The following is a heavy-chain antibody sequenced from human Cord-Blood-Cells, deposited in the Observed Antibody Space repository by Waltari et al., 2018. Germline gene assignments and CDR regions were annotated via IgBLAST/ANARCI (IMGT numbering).Heavy chain of an antibody. CDR2: INPNSGGT. J-gene: IGHJ3*02. Sequence: QVQLVQSGAEVKKPGASVKVSCKASGYTFTGYYMHWVRQAPGQGLEWMGRINPNSGGTNYAQKFQGRVTMTRDTSISTAYMELSRLRSDDTAVYYCARFYCSSTSCYITDAFDIWGQGTRVTVSS. CDR3: ARFYCSSTSCYITDAFDI. V-gene: IGHV1-2*06. CDR1: GYTFTGYY. D-gene: IGHD2-2*02.